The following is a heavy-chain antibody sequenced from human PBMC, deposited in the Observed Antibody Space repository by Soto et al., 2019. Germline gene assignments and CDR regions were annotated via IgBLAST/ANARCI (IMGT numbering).Heavy chain of an antibody. V-gene: IGHV3-30-3*01. Sequence: QVQLVESGGGVVQPGRSLRLSCAASGFTFSSYAMHWVRQAPGKGLEWVAVISYDGSNKYYADSVKGRFTISRDNTKNTLYLQMNSLRAEDTAVYDSARGPSSLTRFDYCGQGPLVTVSS. J-gene: IGHJ4*02. CDR2: ISYDGSNK. CDR1: GFTFSSYA. CDR3: ARGPSSLTRFDY. D-gene: IGHD2-2*01.